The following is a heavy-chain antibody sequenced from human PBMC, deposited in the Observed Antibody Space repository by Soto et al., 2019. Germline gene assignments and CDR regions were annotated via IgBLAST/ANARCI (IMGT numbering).Heavy chain of an antibody. CDR2: ISAYNGNT. V-gene: IGHV1-18*01. D-gene: IGHD4-17*01. CDR1: GYTFTSYG. J-gene: IGHJ6*02. CDR3: ARDLPLNDYGDYVLTDYYYYYGMDV. Sequence: ASVKVSCKASGYTFTSYGISWVRQAPGQGLEWMGWISAYNGNTNYAQKLQGRVTMTTDTSTSTAYMELRSLRSDDTAVYYCARDLPLNDYGDYVLTDYYYYYGMDVWGQGTTVTVSS.